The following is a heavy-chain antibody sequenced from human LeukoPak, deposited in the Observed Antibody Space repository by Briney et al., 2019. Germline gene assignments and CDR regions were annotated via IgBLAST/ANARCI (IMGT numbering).Heavy chain of an antibody. J-gene: IGHJ4*02. D-gene: IGHD3-22*01. V-gene: IGHV1-2*06. CDR3: ARGPYYYDSSGYLDY. CDR1: GYTFTGYY. Sequence: ASVKVSCKASGYTFTGYYMHWVRQAPGQGLEWMGRINPNSGGTNYAQKFQGRVTMTKDTSISTAYMELSRLRSDDTAVYYCARGPYYYDSSGYLDYWGQGTLVTVSS. CDR2: INPNSGGT.